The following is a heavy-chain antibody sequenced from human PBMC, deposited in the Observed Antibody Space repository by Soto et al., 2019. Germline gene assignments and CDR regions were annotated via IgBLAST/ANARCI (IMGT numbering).Heavy chain of an antibody. CDR3: ARERYQVISDGMDV. CDR1: GYAFTGYY. Sequence: ASVKVSCKASGYAFTGYYVHWVREAPGQGLEWMGWINPETGGTSYAQKFQGRVTLSRDTSINTAYLEVSRLRFDDAAVYFCARERYQVISDGMDVWGQGTTVTVSS. V-gene: IGHV1-2*02. D-gene: IGHD2-2*01. J-gene: IGHJ6*02. CDR2: INPETGGT.